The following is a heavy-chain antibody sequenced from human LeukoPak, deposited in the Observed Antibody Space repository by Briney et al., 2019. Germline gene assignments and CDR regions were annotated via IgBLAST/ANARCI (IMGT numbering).Heavy chain of an antibody. CDR1: GFTFSSYS. CDR2: ISSSSSYI. Sequence: PGGSLRLSCAASGFTFSSYSMKWVRQAPGKGLEWVSSISSSSSYIYYADSVKGRFTISRDNAKNSLYLQMNSLRAEDTAVYDCACDRYSSGGYWFDPWGQGTLVTVSS. J-gene: IGHJ5*02. D-gene: IGHD6-19*01. V-gene: IGHV3-21*01. CDR3: ACDRYSSGGYWFDP.